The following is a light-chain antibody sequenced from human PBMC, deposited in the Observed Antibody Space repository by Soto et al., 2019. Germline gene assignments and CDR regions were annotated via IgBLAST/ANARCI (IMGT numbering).Light chain of an antibody. Sequence: QSALTQPASVSGSPGQSITISCTGTSSDVGGYNYVSWYQQHPGKAPKLMIYDVSNRPSGVSNRFSGSKSGNTASLTISGLQADDEADYYCRSYISSSTRVFGSGIKVTV. CDR1: SSDVGGYNY. CDR3: RSYISSSTRV. V-gene: IGLV2-14*01. CDR2: DVS. J-gene: IGLJ1*01.